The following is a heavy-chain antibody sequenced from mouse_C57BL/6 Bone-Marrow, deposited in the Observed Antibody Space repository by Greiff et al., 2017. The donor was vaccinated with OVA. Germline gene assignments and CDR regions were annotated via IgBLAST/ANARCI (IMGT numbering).Heavy chain of an antibody. Sequence: DVKLVESGGGLVQPKGSLKLSCAASGFSFNTYAMNWVRQAPGKGLEWVARIRSKSNNYATYYADSVKDRFTITRDDSESMLYLQMNNLKTEDTAMYYCVRQRTSYWYFDVWGTGTTVTVSS. J-gene: IGHJ1*03. D-gene: IGHD2-13*01. V-gene: IGHV10-1*01. CDR3: VRQRTSYWYFDV. CDR2: IRSKSNNYAT. CDR1: GFSFNTYA.